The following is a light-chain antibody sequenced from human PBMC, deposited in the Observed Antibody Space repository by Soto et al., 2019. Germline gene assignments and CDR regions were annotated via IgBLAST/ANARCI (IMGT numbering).Light chain of an antibody. V-gene: IGKV1-5*01. Sequence: DIQLTQSPSTLSASVGDRVTITCRASPSVTDWLAWYQQKTGKAPKLLIYDASRLESVVPSRFSGSGSGTEFSLTISCLQPDDFATYYCQQYYRSCTFGQGTKVEIK. CDR1: PSVTDW. CDR3: QQYYRSCT. J-gene: IGKJ2*02. CDR2: DAS.